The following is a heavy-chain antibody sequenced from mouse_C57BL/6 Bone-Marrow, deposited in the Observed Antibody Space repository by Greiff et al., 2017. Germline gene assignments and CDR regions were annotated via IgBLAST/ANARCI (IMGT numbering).Heavy chain of an antibody. V-gene: IGHV1-81*01. CDR2: IYPRSGNT. CDR1: GYTFTSYG. D-gene: IGHD2-1*01. J-gene: IGHJ2*01. Sequence: LQESGAELARPGASVQLSCKASGYTFTSYGISWVKQRTGQGLEWIGEIYPRSGNTYYNEKFKGKATLTAEKSSSTAYMELRSLTSEDSAVYFCARWGNPYYFDYWGQGTTLTGSS. CDR3: ARWGNPYYFDY.